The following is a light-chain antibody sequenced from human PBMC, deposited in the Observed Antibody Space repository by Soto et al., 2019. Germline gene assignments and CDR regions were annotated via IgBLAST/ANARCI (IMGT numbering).Light chain of an antibody. CDR2: DVS. V-gene: IGLV2-14*01. CDR1: SSDVGGYNY. Sequence: QSVVTQPASVSGSPGQSITFSCTGTSSDVGGYNYVSWYQQHPGKAPKLMIYDVSIRPSGVSYRFSGSKSGNTASLTISGLQAEDEADYYCSSFTSSNTLVFGGGTKLTVL. CDR3: SSFTSSNTLV. J-gene: IGLJ2*01.